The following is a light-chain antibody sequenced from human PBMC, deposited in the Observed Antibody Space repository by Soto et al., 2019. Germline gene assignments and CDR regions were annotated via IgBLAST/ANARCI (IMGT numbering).Light chain of an antibody. CDR1: EGISSW. V-gene: IGKV1-12*01. J-gene: IGKJ4*01. CDR2: AAS. CDR3: QQANSFPLT. Sequence: DIQMTQSPASVSASVGDRVNITCRAIEGISSWLAWYHQKPGKAPKRLLYAASSLHSGVPSRFSGSVSGTDISLTLCSLQPVDFATYYSQQANSFPLTFGGGTKVEIK.